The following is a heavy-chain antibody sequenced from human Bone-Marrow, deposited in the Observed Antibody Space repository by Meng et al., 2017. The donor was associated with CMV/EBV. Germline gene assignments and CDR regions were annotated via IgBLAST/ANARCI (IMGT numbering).Heavy chain of an antibody. CDR1: GGSISSYY. J-gene: IGHJ4*02. Sequence: SETLSLTCTVSGGSISSYYWSWIRQPPGKGLEWIGYIYYSGSTNYNPSRKSRVTISVDTSKNQFSLKLSSVTAADTAVYYCARLWWREYFDYWGQGTLVTVSS. CDR3: ARLWWREYFDY. V-gene: IGHV4-59*01. CDR2: IYYSGST. D-gene: IGHD2-21*01.